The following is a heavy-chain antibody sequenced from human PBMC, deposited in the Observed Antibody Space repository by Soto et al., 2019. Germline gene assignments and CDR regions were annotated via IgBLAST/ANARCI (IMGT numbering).Heavy chain of an antibody. J-gene: IGHJ4*02. V-gene: IGHV3-23*01. Sequence: GGTLRLSCAASGFTFSTFAMSWVRQAPGKGPEWVSGISGSGTSTYYADSVKGRFTISRDNSKNTLYLQMNSLRAEDTAVYYCAKTEQWLIAYFDYWGQGTLVPVSS. CDR2: ISGSGTST. CDR3: AKTEQWLIAYFDY. D-gene: IGHD6-19*01. CDR1: GFTFSTFA.